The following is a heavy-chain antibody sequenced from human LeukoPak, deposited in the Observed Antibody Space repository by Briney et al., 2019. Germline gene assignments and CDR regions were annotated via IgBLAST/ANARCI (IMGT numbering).Heavy chain of an antibody. CDR2: ISAYNGNT. CDR1: GYTFTSYG. Sequence: ASVKVSCKASGYTFTSYGISWVRQAPGQGLERMGWISAYNGNTNYAQKLQGRVTMTTDTSTSTAYMELRSLRSDDTAVYYCARDAGLTTVTDFDYWGQGTLVTVSS. J-gene: IGHJ4*02. V-gene: IGHV1-18*01. D-gene: IGHD4-17*01. CDR3: ARDAGLTTVTDFDY.